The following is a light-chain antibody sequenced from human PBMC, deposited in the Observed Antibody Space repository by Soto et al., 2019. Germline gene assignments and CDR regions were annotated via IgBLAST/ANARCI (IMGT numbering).Light chain of an antibody. CDR1: SSDVGGYNY. J-gene: IGLJ1*01. CDR3: SSYTSSSTYV. CDR2: DVS. V-gene: IGLV2-14*01. Sequence: HSALTQPASVSGSPGQSITISCTGTSSDVGGYNYVSWYQQHPGKAPKLMIYDVSNRPSGVSNRFSGSKSGNTASLTISGLQAEYEADYYCSSYTSSSTYVFGTGTKLTVL.